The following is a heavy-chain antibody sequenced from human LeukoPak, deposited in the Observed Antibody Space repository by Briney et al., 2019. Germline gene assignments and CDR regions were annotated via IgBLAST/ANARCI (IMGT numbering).Heavy chain of an antibody. J-gene: IGHJ6*03. D-gene: IGHD3-16*01. V-gene: IGHV1-8*01. CDR1: GYTFTSYD. CDR3: ARASFVLGDYYYMDV. Sequence: ASVKISCKASGYTFTSYDINWVRQATGQGLEWMGWMNPNSGNTGYAQKFQGRVTITTDESTSTAYMELSSLRSEDTAVYYCARASFVLGDYYYMDVWGKGTTVTVSS. CDR2: MNPNSGNT.